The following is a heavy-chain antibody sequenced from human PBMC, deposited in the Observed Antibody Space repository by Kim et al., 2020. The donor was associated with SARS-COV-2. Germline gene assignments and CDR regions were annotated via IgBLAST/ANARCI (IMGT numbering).Heavy chain of an antibody. J-gene: IGHJ4*02. CDR1: GFIFGTYW. CDR2: ISSDGSLV. V-gene: IGHV3-74*01. Sequence: GGSLRLSCAASGFIFGTYWMHWVRQAPGKGLVWVSRISSDGSLVTYADSVKGRFTITRDNAKKTLDLQMNSLRAEDTAVYYCARGTGDGYWGQGTLVTVS. CDR3: ARGTGDGY. D-gene: IGHD1-1*01.